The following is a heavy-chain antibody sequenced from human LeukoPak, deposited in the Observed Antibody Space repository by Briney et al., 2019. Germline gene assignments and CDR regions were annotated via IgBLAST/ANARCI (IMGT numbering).Heavy chain of an antibody. Sequence: SETLSLTCTVSGGSISSSSYYWGWIRQPPGKGLEWIGEINHSGSTNYNPSLKSRVTISVDTSKNQFSLKLSSVTAADTAVYYCARSPAVAGITRGNFDYWGQGTLVTVSS. CDR1: GGSISSSSYY. D-gene: IGHD6-19*01. J-gene: IGHJ4*02. CDR2: INHSGST. CDR3: ARSPAVAGITRGNFDY. V-gene: IGHV4-39*07.